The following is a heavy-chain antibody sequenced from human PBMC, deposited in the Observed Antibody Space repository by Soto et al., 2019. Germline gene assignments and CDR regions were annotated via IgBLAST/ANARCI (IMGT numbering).Heavy chain of an antibody. Sequence: SETLSLTCTVSGGSISSYYWSWIRQPPGKGLEWIGYIYYSGSTNYNPSLKSRVTISVDTSKNQFSLKLSSVTAADTAVYYCARDQHVIFGNPPNPGWFDPWGQGTLVTVSS. CDR3: ARDQHVIFGNPPNPGWFDP. CDR2: IYYSGST. V-gene: IGHV4-59*01. CDR1: GGSISSYY. J-gene: IGHJ5*02. D-gene: IGHD3-3*01.